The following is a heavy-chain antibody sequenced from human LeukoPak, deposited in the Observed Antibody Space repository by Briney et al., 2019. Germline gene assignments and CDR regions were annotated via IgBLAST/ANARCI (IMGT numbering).Heavy chain of an antibody. V-gene: IGHV3-30*02. J-gene: IGHJ4*02. CDR2: IVYDGSQE. D-gene: IGHD6-19*01. Sequence: GGSLRLSCAASGFIFSAYGMRWVRQAPGKGLEWVAFIVYDGSQEYYADSVKGRFTISRDNAKKSLYLQMNSLRAEDTAVYYCASYFPRQWLVGYFDYWGQGTLVTVSS. CDR3: ASYFPRQWLVGYFDY. CDR1: GFIFSAYG.